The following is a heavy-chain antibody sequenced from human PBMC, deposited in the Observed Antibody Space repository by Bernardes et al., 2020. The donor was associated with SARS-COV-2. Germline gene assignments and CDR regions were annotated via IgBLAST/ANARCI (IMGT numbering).Heavy chain of an antibody. Sequence: GALRLSCAASGFTFSSYSMNWVRQAPGKGLEWVSSVSSSSSYIYYADSVKGRFTISRDNAKNSLYLQMNSLRAEDTAVYYCARDYYDGSGSNEDPWGQGTLVTVSS. J-gene: IGHJ5*02. CDR2: VSSSSSYI. CDR1: GFTFSSYS. V-gene: IGHV3-21*01. CDR3: ARDYYDGSGSNEDP. D-gene: IGHD3-22*01.